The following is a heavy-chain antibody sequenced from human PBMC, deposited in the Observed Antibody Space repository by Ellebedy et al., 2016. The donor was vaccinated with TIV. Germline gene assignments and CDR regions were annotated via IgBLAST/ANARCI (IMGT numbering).Heavy chain of an antibody. J-gene: IGHJ4*02. CDR2: MNPNSGNT. V-gene: IGHV1-8*01. D-gene: IGHD7-27*01. CDR3: ANNLARTGDFDY. CDR1: AYTFTSYD. Sequence: ASVKVSCKASAYTFTSYDINWVRQATGQGLEWLGWMNPNSGNTGYAQKFQGRVTLTRDTSISTAYMELTSLTFEDTAVYYCANNLARTGDFDYWGQGTLVTVSS.